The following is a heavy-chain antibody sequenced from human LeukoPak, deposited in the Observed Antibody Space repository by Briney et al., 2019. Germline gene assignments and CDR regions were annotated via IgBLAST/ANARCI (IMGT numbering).Heavy chain of an antibody. CDR2: LNPYSGGT. CDR3: ARPHIASPTYYFDY. J-gene: IGHJ4*02. CDR1: GFTFKDYY. Sequence: ASVKVSCKTSGFTFKDYYIHWVRQAPGQGLEWMGWLNPYSGGTNYAQKFQGRVTLTRDTSITTAYMELSRLRSDDTAVYYCARPHIASPTYYFDYWGQGTLVTVSS. D-gene: IGHD6-13*01. V-gene: IGHV1-2*02.